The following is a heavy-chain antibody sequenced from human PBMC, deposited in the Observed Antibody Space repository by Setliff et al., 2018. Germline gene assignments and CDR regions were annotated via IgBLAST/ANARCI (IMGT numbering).Heavy chain of an antibody. J-gene: IGHJ6*03. CDR1: GITFSSYG. CDR2: VGYDGRNQ. V-gene: IGHV3-30*02. CDR3: GKDNKDYYMDV. Sequence: GGSLRLSCAASGITFSSYGMHWVRQAPGKGLEWVTFVGYDGRNQYYADSVKGRFTISRDNSKNMLYLQMNSLRAEDTAVYYCGKDNKDYYMDVWGKGTTVTVSS.